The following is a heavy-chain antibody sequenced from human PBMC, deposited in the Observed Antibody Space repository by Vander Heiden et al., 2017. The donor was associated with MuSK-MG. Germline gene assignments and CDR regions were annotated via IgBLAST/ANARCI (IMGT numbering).Heavy chain of an antibody. CDR2: ISSSSSTI. J-gene: IGHJ4*02. CDR3: ARELEWLVLDY. CDR1: GFTFSSYS. D-gene: IGHD6-19*01. Sequence: EVQLVESGGGLVQPGGSLRLSCAASGFTFSSYSMNWVRQAPGKGLEWVSYISSSSSTIDDADSVKGRFTISRDNAKNSLYLQMNSLRAEDTAVYYCARELEWLVLDYWGQGNLVTVSS. V-gene: IGHV3-48*04.